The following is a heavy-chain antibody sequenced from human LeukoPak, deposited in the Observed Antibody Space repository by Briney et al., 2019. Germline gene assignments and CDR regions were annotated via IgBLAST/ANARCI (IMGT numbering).Heavy chain of an antibody. CDR2: ITSSSSI. J-gene: IGHJ4*02. D-gene: IGHD1-26*01. CDR3: ARDGWVDY. V-gene: IGHV3-21*01. CDR1: GFIFSSNT. Sequence: PGGSLRLSCAASGFIFSSNTMNCVRQAPGKGLEWVSSITSSSSIYYADSVKGRFTISRDNAKNSLYLQMNSLGAEDTAVYCCARDGWVDYWGQGTLVTVSS.